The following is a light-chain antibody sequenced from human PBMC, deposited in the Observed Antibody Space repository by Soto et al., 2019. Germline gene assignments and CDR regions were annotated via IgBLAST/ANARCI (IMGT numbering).Light chain of an antibody. V-gene: IGKV3-15*01. CDR3: QQYGSSQYT. Sequence: EIVMTQSPATLSVSPGERATLSCRASQSVSSNLAWYQQKPGQAPRLLIYGASTRATGIPARFSGSGSGTEFTLTISSLQSEDFAIYYCQQYGSSQYTFGQGTKVDIK. J-gene: IGKJ2*01. CDR1: QSVSSN. CDR2: GAS.